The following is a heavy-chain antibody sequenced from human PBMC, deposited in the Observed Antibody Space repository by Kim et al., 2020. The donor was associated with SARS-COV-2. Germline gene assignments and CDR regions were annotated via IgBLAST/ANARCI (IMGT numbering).Heavy chain of an antibody. Sequence: AATVQGRYTNARDNSKNPLYLQENSLRAEDTAVYYCAKARAGGNFRVADYWGQGTLVTVSS. V-gene: IGHV3-23*01. D-gene: IGHD2-21*02. CDR3: AKARAGGNFRVADY. J-gene: IGHJ4*02.